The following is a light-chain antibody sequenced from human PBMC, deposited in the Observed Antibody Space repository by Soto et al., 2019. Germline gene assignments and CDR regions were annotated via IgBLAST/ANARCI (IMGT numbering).Light chain of an antibody. Sequence: DIQMTQSPSSLSASLGDRVTNTCRASQGIGVYLAWFQQRPGRVPSLLIYAASTLQSGVPSRFSGSGSGTDFTLTISSLQPEDVATYYCQKYNSPPLTFGGGTKVEIK. V-gene: IGKV1-27*01. CDR3: QKYNSPPLT. CDR1: QGIGVY. J-gene: IGKJ4*01. CDR2: AAS.